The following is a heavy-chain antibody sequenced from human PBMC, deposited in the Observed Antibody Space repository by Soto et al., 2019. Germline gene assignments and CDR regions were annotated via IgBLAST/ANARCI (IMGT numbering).Heavy chain of an antibody. CDR2: ISSSGSTI. CDR1: GFTFSDYY. D-gene: IGHD2-15*01. Sequence: RLSCAASGFTFSDYYMSWIRQAPGKGLEWVSYISSSGSTIYYADSVKGRFTISRDNAKNSLYLQMNSLRAEDTAVYYCARSAGGHRRFNWFDPWGQGTLVTVSS. V-gene: IGHV3-11*01. J-gene: IGHJ5*02. CDR3: ARSAGGHRRFNWFDP.